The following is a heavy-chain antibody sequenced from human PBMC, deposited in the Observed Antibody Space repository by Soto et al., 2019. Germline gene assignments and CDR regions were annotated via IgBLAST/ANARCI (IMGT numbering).Heavy chain of an antibody. CDR3: ARDMPRRYSSSWYRYGMDV. J-gene: IGHJ6*02. Sequence: QVQLQQWGAGLLKPSETLSLTCAVYGGSFSGYYWSWIRQPPGKGLEWIGEINHSGSTNYNPSIKSRVTISVDTSKNQFSLKLSSVTAADTAVYYCARDMPRRYSSSWYRYGMDVWGQGTTVTVSS. CDR1: GGSFSGYY. CDR2: INHSGST. V-gene: IGHV4-34*01. D-gene: IGHD6-13*01.